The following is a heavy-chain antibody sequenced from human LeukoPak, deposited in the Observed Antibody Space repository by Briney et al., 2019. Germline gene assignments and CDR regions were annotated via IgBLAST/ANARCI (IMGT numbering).Heavy chain of an antibody. Sequence: KPSETLSLTCAVYGGSFSGYYWSWIRQPPGKGLEWIGEINHSGSTNSNPSLKSRVTISVDTSKSQYSLKLSSVTAADTAVYYCARDIIAAAGDVYFDYWGQGTLVTVSS. CDR3: ARDIIAAAGDVYFDY. D-gene: IGHD6-13*01. J-gene: IGHJ4*02. V-gene: IGHV4-34*01. CDR1: GGSFSGYY. CDR2: INHSGST.